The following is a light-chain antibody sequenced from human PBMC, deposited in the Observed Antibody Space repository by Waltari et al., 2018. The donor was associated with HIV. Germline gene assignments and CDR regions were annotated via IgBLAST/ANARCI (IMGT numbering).Light chain of an antibody. Sequence: QSVLTQPPSASGTPGQRVTISCSGSSSNIGSNTVNWYQHLQGTAPKLLIYRNNHRPSGGPERVAGSQSSSSVSLAIMGLQSEDEADYYCAAWDHSLNGHVVFGGGTKLTVL. V-gene: IGLV1-44*01. J-gene: IGLJ2*01. CDR1: SSNIGSNT. CDR2: RNN. CDR3: AAWDHSLNGHVV.